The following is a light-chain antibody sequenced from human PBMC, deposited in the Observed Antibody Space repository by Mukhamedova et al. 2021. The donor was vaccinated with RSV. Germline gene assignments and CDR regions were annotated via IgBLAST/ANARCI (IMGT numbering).Light chain of an antibody. V-gene: IGKV1-27*01. Sequence: GKVPYLLIYAASTLQSGVPSRFSGSGSGTDFTLTISSVQHEDVATYYCQRYYSAPLYSFGQGTKLEIK. J-gene: IGKJ2*03. CDR2: AAS. CDR3: QRYYSAPLYS.